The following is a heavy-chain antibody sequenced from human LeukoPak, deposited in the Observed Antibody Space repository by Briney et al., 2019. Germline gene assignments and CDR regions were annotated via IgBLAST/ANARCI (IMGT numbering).Heavy chain of an antibody. Sequence: SETLSLTCAVYGGSFSGYYWSWIRQPPGKGLEWIGEINHSGSTNYNPSLKSRVTISVDTSKNQFSLKLSSVTAADTAVYYCARAWSVATIGIDYWGQGTLVTVSS. D-gene: IGHD5-12*01. V-gene: IGHV4-34*01. CDR1: GGSFSGYY. CDR2: INHSGST. J-gene: IGHJ4*02. CDR3: ARAWSVATIGIDY.